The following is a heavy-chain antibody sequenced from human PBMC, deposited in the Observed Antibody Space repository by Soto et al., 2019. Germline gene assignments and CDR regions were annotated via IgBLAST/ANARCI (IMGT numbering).Heavy chain of an antibody. Sequence: GSLRLSCAASGFKFSDYLMSWVRQAPGKGLEWVGNIKHDTSEAHYADSVKGRFTITRDNIKNFLFLQMNGLRSDDTASYYCARDGLLFSGPYRPSRFDYWGLGTLVTVSS. CDR3: ARDGLLFSGPYRPSRFDY. CDR1: GFKFSDYL. V-gene: IGHV3-7*03. J-gene: IGHJ4*02. D-gene: IGHD3-16*02. CDR2: IKHDTSEA.